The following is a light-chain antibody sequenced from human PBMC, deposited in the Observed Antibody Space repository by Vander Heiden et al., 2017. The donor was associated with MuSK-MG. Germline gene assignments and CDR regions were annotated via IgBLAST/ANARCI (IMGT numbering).Light chain of an antibody. V-gene: IGKV1-9*01. J-gene: IGKJ5*01. Sequence: DIHLSQSPSFLSPSAGDRVTITCRASEGISSYLAWYQQKPVKAPTLLIHSASVLQTGVPSRFSGSRSGTEFTLTITNLRPEDFATYYCQQLSRYPRKFGEGTQMEIK. CDR2: SAS. CDR1: EGISSY. CDR3: QQLSRYPRK.